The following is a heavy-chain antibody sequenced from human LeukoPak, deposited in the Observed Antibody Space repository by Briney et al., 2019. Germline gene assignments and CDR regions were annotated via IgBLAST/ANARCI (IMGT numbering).Heavy chain of an antibody. D-gene: IGHD6-19*01. CDR1: SGSFSGYY. CDR2: INHSGST. Sequence: SETLSLTCAVYSGSFSGYYWSWIRQPPGKGLEWIGEINHSGSTNYNPSLKSRVTISVDTSKNHFSLKLSSVTAADTAVYYCARRTAVSGARGNWYFDLWGRGTLVTVSS. CDR3: ARRTAVSGARGNWYFDL. J-gene: IGHJ2*01. V-gene: IGHV4-34*01.